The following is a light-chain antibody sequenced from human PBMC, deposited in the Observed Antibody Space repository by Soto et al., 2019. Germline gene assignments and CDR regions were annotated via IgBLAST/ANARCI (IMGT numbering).Light chain of an antibody. CDR3: QQYGSLPYI. V-gene: IGKV1-33*01. CDR1: QDISNH. Sequence: DIQMPQSPSSLSASVGDRVTITCQASQDISNHLNWYQLQPGEAPKLLIYAASNLETGVPSRFSGGGSGTDFTFTISSLQPEDIAIYYCQQYGSLPYIFGQGTKLEIK. CDR2: AAS. J-gene: IGKJ2*01.